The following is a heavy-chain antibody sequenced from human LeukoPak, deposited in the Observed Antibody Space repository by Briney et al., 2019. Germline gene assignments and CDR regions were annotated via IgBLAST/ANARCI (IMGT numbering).Heavy chain of an antibody. CDR1: GGSISSGSYY. CDR3: ARSRRVSGGEHWYFDL. Sequence: SETLSLTCTVSGGSISSGSYYWSWIRQPAGKGLEWIGRIYTSGSTNYNPFLKSRVTILVDTSKNQFSLKLSSVTAADTAVYYCARSRRVSGGEHWYFDLWGRGTLVTVSS. CDR2: IYTSGST. V-gene: IGHV4-61*02. J-gene: IGHJ2*01. D-gene: IGHD6-25*01.